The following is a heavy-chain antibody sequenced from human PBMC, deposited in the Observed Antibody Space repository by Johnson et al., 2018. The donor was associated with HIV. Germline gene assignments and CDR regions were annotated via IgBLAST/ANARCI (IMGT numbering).Heavy chain of an antibody. V-gene: IGHV3-30*02. D-gene: IGHD4-17*01. CDR2: IQYDGSNK. CDR1: GFTFSSYG. CDR3: AKGNGDRSAFDI. Sequence: VQLVESGGGVVQPGRSLRLSCEASGFTFSSYGMHWVRQAPGKGLEWVAFIQYDGSNKYYADSVKGRFTISRDNSKNTLYLQMNSLRAEDTAVYYCAKGNGDRSAFDIWGQGTMVTVSS. J-gene: IGHJ3*02.